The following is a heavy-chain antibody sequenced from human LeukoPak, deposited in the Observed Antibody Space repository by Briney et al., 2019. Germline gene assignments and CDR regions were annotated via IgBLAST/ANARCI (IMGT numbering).Heavy chain of an antibody. CDR2: ISSSSSYI. J-gene: IGHJ4*02. CDR1: GFTFSSYS. Sequence: GGSLRLSCAASGFTFSSYSMNWVRQAPGKGLEWVSSISSSSSYIYYADSVKGRFTISRDNYRNSVYLQMTSLRVEDTAVYYCVRDGSYGDFYYDSWGQGTLVAVSS. D-gene: IGHD2-21*02. V-gene: IGHV3-21*04. CDR3: VRDGSYGDFYYDS.